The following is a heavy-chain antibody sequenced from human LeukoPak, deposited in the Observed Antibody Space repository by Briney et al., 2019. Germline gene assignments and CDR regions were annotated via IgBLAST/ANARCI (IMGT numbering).Heavy chain of an antibody. J-gene: IGHJ4*02. V-gene: IGHV3-74*01. CDR1: GFTFSSYW. CDR3: ARDPPTSSGYSSGWCDY. D-gene: IGHD6-19*01. Sequence: GGSLRLSCAASGFTFSSYWMHWVRQAPGKGLVWVSRINSDGGSTSYADSVKGRFTISRDNAKNTLYLQMNSLRAEDTAVYYCARDPPTSSGYSSGWCDYWGQGTLVTVSS. CDR2: INSDGGST.